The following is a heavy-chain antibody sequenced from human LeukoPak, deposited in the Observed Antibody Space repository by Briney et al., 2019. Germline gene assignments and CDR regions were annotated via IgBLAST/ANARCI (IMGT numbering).Heavy chain of an antibody. CDR1: GFTFSSYA. CDR2: ISGSGGST. D-gene: IGHD5-12*01. J-gene: IGHJ4*02. V-gene: IGHV3-23*01. Sequence: GGSLRLSCAASGFTFSSYAMSWVRQAPGKGLEWVSAISGSGGSTYYADSVRGRFTISRDNSKNTLYLQMNSLRAEDTAVYYCAKERYSGYESPGNYWGQGTLVTVSS. CDR3: AKERYSGYESPGNY.